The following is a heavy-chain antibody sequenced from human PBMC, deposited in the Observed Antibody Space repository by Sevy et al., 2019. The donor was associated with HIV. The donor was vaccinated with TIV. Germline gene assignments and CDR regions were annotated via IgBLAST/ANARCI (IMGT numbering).Heavy chain of an antibody. CDR1: QFNFDTYA. J-gene: IGHJ4*02. D-gene: IGHD3-10*01. CDR2: IWYDGSSK. V-gene: IGHV3-33*01. Sequence: GSLRLSCVASQFNFDTYAIHWVRQAPGKGLEWVAMIWYDGSSKDYAESVKGRFAISRDNSQNTAFLQMNSLRAEDTGVYYCATNMVHAGAYDSYFNFWGQRSLVTVSS. CDR3: ATNMVHAGAYDSYFNF.